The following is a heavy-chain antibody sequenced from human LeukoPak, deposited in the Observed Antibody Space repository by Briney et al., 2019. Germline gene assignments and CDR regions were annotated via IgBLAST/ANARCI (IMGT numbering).Heavy chain of an antibody. J-gene: IGHJ4*02. CDR2: IYTSGST. CDR1: GGSISSYY. D-gene: IGHD3-22*01. CDR3: AREFSDDSSGYRYYFDY. V-gene: IGHV4-4*07. Sequence: PSETLSLTCTVSGGSISSYYWSWIRQPAGKGLEWIGRIYTSGSTNYNPSLKSRVTMSVDTPKNQFSLKLSSVTAADTAVYYCAREFSDDSSGYRYYFDYWGQGTLVTVSS.